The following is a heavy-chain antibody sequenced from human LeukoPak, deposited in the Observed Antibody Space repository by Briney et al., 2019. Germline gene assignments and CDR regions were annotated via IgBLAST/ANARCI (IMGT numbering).Heavy chain of an antibody. CDR3: AKDYYEGGNY. J-gene: IGHJ4*02. Sequence: GGSLRLSCAASGFTFSDYYMSWIRQAPGMGLEWISSISGSGSSSYYADSVKGRFTVSRDNSKNTLYLQMNSLRAEDTAVYYCAKDYYEGGNYWGQGTLVTVSS. D-gene: IGHD3-3*01. V-gene: IGHV3-23*01. CDR1: GFTFSDYY. CDR2: ISGSGSSS.